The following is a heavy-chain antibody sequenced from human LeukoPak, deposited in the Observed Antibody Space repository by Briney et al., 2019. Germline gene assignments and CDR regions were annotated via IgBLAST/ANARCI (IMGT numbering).Heavy chain of an antibody. Sequence: GGSLRLSCAASGFTFSSYSMNWVRQAPGKGLEWVSYISSSSSTIYYADSVKGRFTISRDNAKSSLYLQMNSLRAEDTAVYYCARTPLGYCSSTSCYDGYYYMDVWGKGTTVTVSS. CDR2: ISSSSSTI. V-gene: IGHV3-48*01. J-gene: IGHJ6*03. CDR3: ARTPLGYCSSTSCYDGYYYMDV. CDR1: GFTFSSYS. D-gene: IGHD2-2*01.